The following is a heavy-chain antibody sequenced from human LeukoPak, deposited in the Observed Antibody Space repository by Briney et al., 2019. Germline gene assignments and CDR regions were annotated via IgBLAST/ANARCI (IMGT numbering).Heavy chain of an antibody. J-gene: IGHJ4*02. CDR1: GYTFTSYD. CDR2: MNPNSGNT. V-gene: IGHV1-8*01. Sequence: ASVKVSCKASGYTFTSYDINWVRQATGQGLEWMGWMNPNSGNTGYAQKFQGRVTMTRNTSISTAYMELSSLRSEDTAVYYCARARSARYCSGGSCYPFDYWGQGTLVTVSS. D-gene: IGHD2-15*01. CDR3: ARARSARYCSGGSCYPFDY.